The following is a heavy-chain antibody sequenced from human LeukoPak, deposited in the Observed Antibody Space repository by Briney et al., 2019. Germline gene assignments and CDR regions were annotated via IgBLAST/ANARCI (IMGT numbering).Heavy chain of an antibody. CDR3: AREDDLNDWFDP. CDR1: GGTFSSYA. J-gene: IGHJ5*02. CDR2: IIPIFGTA. Sequence: ASVKVSCKASGGTFSSYAISWVRQAPGQGLEWMGGIIPIFGTANYAQKFQGRVTMTRDTSTSTVYMELSSLRSEDTAVYYCAREDDLNDWFDPWGQGTLVTVSS. V-gene: IGHV1-69*05.